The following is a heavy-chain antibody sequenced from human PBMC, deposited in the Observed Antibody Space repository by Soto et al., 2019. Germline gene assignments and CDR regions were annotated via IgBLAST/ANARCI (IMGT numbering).Heavy chain of an antibody. V-gene: IGHV3-23*01. J-gene: IGHJ4*02. CDR3: AKDIPTYYYDSSGYYTKKTNIFDY. CDR1: GFTFSSYA. D-gene: IGHD3-22*01. CDR2: ISGSGGST. Sequence: PGGSLRLSCAASGFTFSSYAMSWVRQAPGKGLEWVSAISGSGGSTYYADSVKGRFTISRDNSKNTLYLQMNSLRAEDTAVYYCAKDIPTYYYDSSGYYTKKTNIFDYWGQGTLVTVSS.